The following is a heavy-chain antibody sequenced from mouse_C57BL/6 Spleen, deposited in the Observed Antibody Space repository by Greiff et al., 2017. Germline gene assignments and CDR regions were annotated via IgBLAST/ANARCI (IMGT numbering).Heavy chain of an antibody. Sequence: DVHLVESGAELVKPGASVKLSCTASGFNIKDYYMHWVKQRTEQGLEWIGRIDPEDGETKYAPKFQGKATITADTSSNTAYLQLSSLTSEDTAVYYCARSYGSSRGYAMDYWGQGTSVTVSS. V-gene: IGHV14-2*01. CDR1: GFNIKDYY. CDR3: ARSYGSSRGYAMDY. CDR2: IDPEDGET. D-gene: IGHD1-1*01. J-gene: IGHJ4*01.